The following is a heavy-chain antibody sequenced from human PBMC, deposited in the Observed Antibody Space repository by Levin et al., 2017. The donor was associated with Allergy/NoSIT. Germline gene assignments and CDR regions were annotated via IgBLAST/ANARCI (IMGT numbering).Heavy chain of an antibody. CDR1: GYTFINHA. CDR3: ARVGREFLVFYLFDS. Sequence: RGESLKISCKASGYTFINHAIYWVRQAPGQRLEWMGWIAAGNGNVKYSQRFQGRVTITRDTFANTVYMDLSSLRSEDTAVYYCARVGREFLVFYLFDSWGQGTLVTVSS. J-gene: IGHJ5*01. D-gene: IGHD2-21*01. V-gene: IGHV1-3*01. CDR2: IAAGNGNV.